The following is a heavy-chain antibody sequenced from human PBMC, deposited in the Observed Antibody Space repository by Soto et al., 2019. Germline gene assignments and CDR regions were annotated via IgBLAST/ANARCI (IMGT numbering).Heavy chain of an antibody. CDR1: GFTFSGSA. CDR3: TISCLEGESYPTANDS. Sequence: EVQLVESGGGLVQPGGSLKLSCAASGFTFSGSAMHWVRQASGKGLEWVGRIRSKANSYATAYAASVKGRFTISRDDSKNTAYLQMNSLITEDTAVYYCTISCLEGESYPTANDSWGQGTLVTVSS. D-gene: IGHD1-26*01. J-gene: IGHJ4*02. CDR2: IRSKANSYAT. V-gene: IGHV3-73*02.